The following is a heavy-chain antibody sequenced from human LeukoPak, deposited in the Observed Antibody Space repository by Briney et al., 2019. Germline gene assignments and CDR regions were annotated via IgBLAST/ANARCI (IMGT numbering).Heavy chain of an antibody. CDR2: IYSDDSDT. CDR3: GRSGYSGFGIDY. J-gene: IGHJ4*02. V-gene: IGHV5-51*01. D-gene: IGHD5-12*01. CDR1: GDRFNKYW. Sequence: GESLKISCTGSGDRFNKYWIAWVRQMPGKGLEWMGIIYSDDSDTRYSPSFQGQVTMSADKSISTAYLQWSSLKASDAAMYYCGRSGYSGFGIDYWGQGTLVTVSS.